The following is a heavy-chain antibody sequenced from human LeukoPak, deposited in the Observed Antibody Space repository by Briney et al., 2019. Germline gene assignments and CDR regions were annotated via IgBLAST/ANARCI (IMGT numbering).Heavy chain of an antibody. CDR1: GFTFSSYA. D-gene: IGHD3-3*01. Sequence: GGSLRLSCAASGFTFSSYAMHWVRQAPGKGLEWVAVISYDGSNKYYADSVKGRFTISRDNSKNTLYLQMNSLRAEDTAVYYCAKDVGGYDFWSGYYRTYYYYYYMDVWGKGTTVTVSS. V-gene: IGHV3-30-3*01. CDR2: ISYDGSNK. J-gene: IGHJ6*03. CDR3: AKDVGGYDFWSGYYRTYYYYYYMDV.